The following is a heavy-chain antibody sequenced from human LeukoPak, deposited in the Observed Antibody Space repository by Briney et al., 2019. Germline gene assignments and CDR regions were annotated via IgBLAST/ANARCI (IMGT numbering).Heavy chain of an antibody. CDR3: ARGPYCSGSTCYSQYFDS. Sequence: ASVKGSCKTSGYSFTNYGVSWVRQAPGQGLEWMGWISPYDANTKYEQSLQGRVTMTTDTSTSTAYMELRSLRSDDTAVYYCARGPYCSGSTCYSQYFDSWGQGTLVTVSS. D-gene: IGHD2-15*01. CDR2: ISPYDANT. J-gene: IGHJ4*02. CDR1: GYSFTNYG. V-gene: IGHV1-18*01.